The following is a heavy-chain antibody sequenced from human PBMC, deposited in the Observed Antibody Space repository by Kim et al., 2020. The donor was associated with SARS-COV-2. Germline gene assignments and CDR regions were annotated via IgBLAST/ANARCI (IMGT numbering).Heavy chain of an antibody. CDR1: GGSISSSSYY. CDR3: ARTPDHYDILTGYYFGWFDP. CDR2: IYYSGST. D-gene: IGHD3-9*01. Sequence: SETLSLTCTVSGGSISSSSYYWGWIRQPPGKGLEWIGSIYYSGSTYYNPSLKSRVTISVDTSKNQFSLKLSSVTAADTAVYYCARTPDHYDILTGYYFGWFDPWGQGTPGHRLL. V-gene: IGHV4-39*01. J-gene: IGHJ5*02.